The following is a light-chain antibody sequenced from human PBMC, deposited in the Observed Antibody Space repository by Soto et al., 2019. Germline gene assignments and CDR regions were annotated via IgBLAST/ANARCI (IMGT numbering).Light chain of an antibody. J-gene: IGKJ4*01. CDR3: QQYEEWPPQLT. CDR2: GAS. Sequence: EIVMTQSPATLSVSPGEGATLSCRAGQSVGVNLAWYQQMPGQAPRLLIYGASTRATGVPARFSGSVSGTEFTLTISSLQSEDFAVYYCQQYEEWPPQLTFGGGTKVEI. CDR1: QSVGVN. V-gene: IGKV3-15*01.